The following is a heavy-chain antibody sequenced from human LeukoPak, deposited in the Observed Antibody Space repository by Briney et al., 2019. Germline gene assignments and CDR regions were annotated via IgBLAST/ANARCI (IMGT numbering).Heavy chain of an antibody. CDR1: GFTFSDYY. CDR2: ISSSGSTI. Sequence: GGSLRLSCAASGFTFSDYYMSWIRQAPGRGLEWVSYISSSGSTIYYADSVKGRFTISRDNAKNSLYLQMNSLRAEDTAVYYCARVFDFWSGYVDYWGQGTLVTVSS. J-gene: IGHJ4*02. V-gene: IGHV3-11*04. D-gene: IGHD3-3*01. CDR3: ARVFDFWSGYVDY.